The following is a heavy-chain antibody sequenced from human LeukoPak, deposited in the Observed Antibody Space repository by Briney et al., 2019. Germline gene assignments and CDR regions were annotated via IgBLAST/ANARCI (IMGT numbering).Heavy chain of an antibody. Sequence: GRSLRLSCADSGFTFSTYAMHWVRQAPGKGLEWVASISASGGGTYYADAVKGRFTISKDNSKSTLYLQMNSLRAEDTAVYYCAKPLSAVTSGCWGQGTLVTVSS. J-gene: IGHJ4*02. CDR3: AKPLSAVTSGC. D-gene: IGHD4-17*01. V-gene: IGHV3-23*01. CDR2: ISASGGGT. CDR1: GFTFSTYA.